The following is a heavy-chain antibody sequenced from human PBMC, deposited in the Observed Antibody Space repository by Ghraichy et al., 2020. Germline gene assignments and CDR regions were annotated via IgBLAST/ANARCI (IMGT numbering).Heavy chain of an antibody. D-gene: IGHD2-2*01. V-gene: IGHV3-30-3*01. CDR2: ISYDGSNK. Sequence: GESLNISCAASGFTFSSYAMHWVRQAPGKGLEWVAVISYDGSNKYYADSVKGRFTISRDNSKNTLYLQMNSLRAEDTAVYYCARDGCSSTSCYLWYFDLWGRGTLVTVSS. J-gene: IGHJ2*01. CDR3: ARDGCSSTSCYLWYFDL. CDR1: GFTFSSYA.